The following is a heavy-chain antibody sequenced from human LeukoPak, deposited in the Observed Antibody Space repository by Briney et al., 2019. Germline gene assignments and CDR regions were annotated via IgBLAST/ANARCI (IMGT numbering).Heavy chain of an antibody. CDR1: GGTFSSYA. CDR2: IIPIFGTA. V-gene: IGHV1-69*13. J-gene: IGHJ4*02. CDR3: AREVYCSSTSCSPRPLDY. Sequence: APVKVSCKASGGTFSSYAISWVRQAPGQGLEWMGGIIPIFGTANYAQKFQGRVTITADESTSTAYMELSSLRSEDTAVYYCAREVYCSSTSCSPRPLDYWGQGTLVTVSS. D-gene: IGHD2-2*01.